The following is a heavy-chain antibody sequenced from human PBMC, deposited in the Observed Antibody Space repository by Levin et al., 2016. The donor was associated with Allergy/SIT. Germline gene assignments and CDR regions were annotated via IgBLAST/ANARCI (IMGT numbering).Heavy chain of an antibody. CDR1: GFTFSNYG. V-gene: IGHV3-30*03. J-gene: IGHJ4*02. D-gene: IGHD3-16*02. CDR3: ARDPAEPMYVLGSYPYSFDY. Sequence: GGSLRLSCAASGFTFSNYGMHWVRQAPGKGLEWVAVLLYDGSGIFYADSVKGRFTILRDNSKNTLYLQMNSLRVEDTAVYFCARDPAEPMYVLGSYPYSFDYWGQGTLVTVSS. CDR2: LLYDGSGI.